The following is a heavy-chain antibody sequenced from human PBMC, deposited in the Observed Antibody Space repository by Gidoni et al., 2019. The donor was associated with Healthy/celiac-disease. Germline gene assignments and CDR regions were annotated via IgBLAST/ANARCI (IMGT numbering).Heavy chain of an antibody. D-gene: IGHD4-17*01. J-gene: IGHJ6*02. V-gene: IGHV1-2*02. Sequence: QVQLVQSGAEVKKPGASVQVSCNASGYPFPGSYIHWVRQAPGQGLEWMGWINPNSGGTNYAQKFQGRVTMTRDTSISTAYMELSRLRSDDTAVYYCASTYGGNSGGYYYYGMDVWGQGTTVTVSS. CDR1: GYPFPGSY. CDR3: ASTYGGNSGGYYYYGMDV. CDR2: INPNSGGT.